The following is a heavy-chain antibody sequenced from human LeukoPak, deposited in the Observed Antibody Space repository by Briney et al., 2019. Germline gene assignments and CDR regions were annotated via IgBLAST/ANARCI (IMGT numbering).Heavy chain of an antibody. V-gene: IGHV1-69*05. CDR3: ASLNYYDSSGRDYYYYYMNV. Sequence: SVKVSCKASVGTFSSYAISWVRQAPGQGLEWMGGIIPIFGTANYAQKFQGRVTITTDESTSTAYMELSSLRAEDTAVYYCASLNYYDSSGRDYYYYYMNVWGKGTTVTVS. J-gene: IGHJ6*03. D-gene: IGHD3-22*01. CDR1: VGTFSSYA. CDR2: IIPIFGTA.